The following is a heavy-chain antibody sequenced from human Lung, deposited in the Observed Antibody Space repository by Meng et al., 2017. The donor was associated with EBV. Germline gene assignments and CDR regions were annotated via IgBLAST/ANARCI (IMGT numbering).Heavy chain of an antibody. CDR3: ATTTVRGVNWIDP. V-gene: IGHV4-59*06. Sequence: QVHRQESGPGLLKPSGTLSLTCTVSGASISSYYWSWIRQPAGKGLEWIGYIYYSGSTYYNPSLKSRVTISVDTSKNQFSLNLTFVTAADTAVYYCATTTVRGVNWIDPWGQGTLVTVSS. J-gene: IGHJ5*02. CDR2: IYYSGST. D-gene: IGHD3-10*01. CDR1: GASISSYY.